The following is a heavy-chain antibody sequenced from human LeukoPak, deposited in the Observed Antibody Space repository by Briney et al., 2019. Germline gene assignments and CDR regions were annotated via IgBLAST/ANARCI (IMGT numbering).Heavy chain of an antibody. CDR3: ARERRNAFDI. CDR2: IYYSGST. CDR1: SGSISSYY. J-gene: IGHJ3*02. Sequence: SETLSLTCTVSSGSISSYYWSWIRQPPGKGLEWIGYIYYSGSTNYNPSLKSRVTISVDTSKNQFSLKLSSVTAADTAVYYCARERRNAFDIWGQGTMVTVSS. V-gene: IGHV4-59*01.